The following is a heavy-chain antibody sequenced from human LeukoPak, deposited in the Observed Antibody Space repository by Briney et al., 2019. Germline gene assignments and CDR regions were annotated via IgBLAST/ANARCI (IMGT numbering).Heavy chain of an antibody. CDR3: AEDLSRDSSGLYFDY. Sequence: PGRSLRLSRAASGFTFSSYGMHWVRQAPGKGLEWVAVISYDGSNKYYADSVKGRFTISRDNSKNTLYLQMNSLRAEDTAVYYCAEDLSRDSSGLYFDYWGQGTLVTVSS. J-gene: IGHJ4*02. D-gene: IGHD6-19*01. CDR1: GFTFSSYG. CDR2: ISYDGSNK. V-gene: IGHV3-30*18.